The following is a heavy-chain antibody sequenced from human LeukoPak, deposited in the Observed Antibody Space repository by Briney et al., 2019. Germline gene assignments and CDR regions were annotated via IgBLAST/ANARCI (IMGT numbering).Heavy chain of an antibody. D-gene: IGHD6-13*01. CDR2: INPNSGAT. Sequence: GASVKVSCKASGYTFTDYFLHWVRRAPGQEFELMGWINPNSGATHYIQSFQGWVTMTRDTSLSIAYLQLNSLTSDDTAMYYCARAQYLTAPAGTFANSWGQGTLVTVSS. J-gene: IGHJ4*02. V-gene: IGHV1-2*04. CDR1: GYTFTDYF. CDR3: ARAQYLTAPAGTFANS.